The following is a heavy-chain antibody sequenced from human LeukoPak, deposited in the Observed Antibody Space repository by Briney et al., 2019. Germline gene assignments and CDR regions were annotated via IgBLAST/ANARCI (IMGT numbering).Heavy chain of an antibody. V-gene: IGHV2-70*11. D-gene: IGHD1-26*01. Sequence: SGPTLVNPTQTLTLTCIFSGFSLSTSGMCVSWIRQPPGKALEWLARIDWDDDKYYSTSLKTRLTISKDTSKNQVVLTMTNMDPVDTATYYCARGIVGATPFDYWGQGTLVTVSS. CDR3: ARGIVGATPFDY. CDR1: GFSLSTSGMC. J-gene: IGHJ4*02. CDR2: IDWDDDK.